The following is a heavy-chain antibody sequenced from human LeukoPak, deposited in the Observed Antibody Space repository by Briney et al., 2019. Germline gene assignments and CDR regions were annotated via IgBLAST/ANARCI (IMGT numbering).Heavy chain of an antibody. V-gene: IGHV4-38-2*02. D-gene: IGHD3-22*01. CDR3: ATYDYYDSSGYGRGY. CDR1: GGSISSGYY. CDR2: IYHSGST. J-gene: IGHJ4*02. Sequence: SQTLSLTCTVSGGSISSGYYWGWIRQPPGKGLEWIGSIYHSGSTYYNPSLKSRVTISVDTSKNQFSLKLSSVTAADTAVYYCATYDYYDSSGYGRGYWGQGTLVTVSS.